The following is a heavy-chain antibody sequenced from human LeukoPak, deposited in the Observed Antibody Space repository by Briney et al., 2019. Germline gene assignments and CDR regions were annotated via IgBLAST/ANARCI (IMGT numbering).Heavy chain of an antibody. V-gene: IGHV1-58*01. CDR3: AAEGMTTWFDP. J-gene: IGHJ5*02. Sequence: ASVKVSCKASGFTFTSSAVQWVRQARGQRLEWIGWIVVGSGNTNYAQKFQERVTITRDMSTSTAYMELSSPRSEDTAVYYCAAEGMTTWFDPWGQGTLVTVSS. CDR1: GFTFTSSA. D-gene: IGHD4-11*01. CDR2: IVVGSGNT.